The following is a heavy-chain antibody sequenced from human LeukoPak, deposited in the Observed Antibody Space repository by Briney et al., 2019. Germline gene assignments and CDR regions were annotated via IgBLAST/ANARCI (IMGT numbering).Heavy chain of an antibody. CDR1: GGSISSSSYY. CDR3: ALVGATGNWFDP. J-gene: IGHJ5*02. Sequence: SETLSLTCTVSGGSISSSSYYWGWIRQPPGTGLEWIGSIYYSGSTYYNPSLKSRVTISVDTSKNQFSLKLSSVTAADTAVYYCALVGATGNWFDPWGQGTLVTVSS. V-gene: IGHV4-39*01. D-gene: IGHD1-26*01. CDR2: IYYSGST.